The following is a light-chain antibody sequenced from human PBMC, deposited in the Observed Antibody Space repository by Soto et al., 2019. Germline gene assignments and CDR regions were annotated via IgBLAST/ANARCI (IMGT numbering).Light chain of an antibody. Sequence: EIVLTQSPAPLSLSPGERATLSCRASQRVSSYLAWYQQKPGQAPRLLIYDASNRATGIPARFSGSGSGTDFTLTISSLEPEDFAVYYCQQRSNWPTFGQGTKLEIK. CDR1: QRVSSY. CDR2: DAS. V-gene: IGKV3-11*01. CDR3: QQRSNWPT. J-gene: IGKJ2*01.